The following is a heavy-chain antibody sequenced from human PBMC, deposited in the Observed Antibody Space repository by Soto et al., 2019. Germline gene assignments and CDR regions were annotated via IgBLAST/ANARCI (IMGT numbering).Heavy chain of an antibody. CDR1: GGTFSPYT. Sequence: ASVKVSCKASGGTFSPYTVNWVRQAPGQGLEWMGRIIPFLGVTNYAQKFQARVTLTADTSTTTAYMELSGLRFEDTAVYYCARDWESTVSTWSFGAFWGRGTLVTVSS. CDR2: IIPFLGVT. D-gene: IGHD3-10*01. J-gene: IGHJ4*02. CDR3: ARDWESTVSTWSFGAF. V-gene: IGHV1-69*04.